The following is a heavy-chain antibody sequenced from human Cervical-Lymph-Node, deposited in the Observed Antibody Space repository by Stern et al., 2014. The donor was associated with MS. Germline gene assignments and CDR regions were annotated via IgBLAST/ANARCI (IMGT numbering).Heavy chain of an antibody. V-gene: IGHV3-33*01. D-gene: IGHD6-19*01. J-gene: IGHJ4*02. CDR3: ARDPKGADYFDY. CDR2: IWNDGSNK. CDR1: GFTFSNYG. Sequence: VQLVESGGGVVQPGRSLRLSCAASGFTFSNYGMHWVRQAPGKGLAWVAVIWNDGSNKYYADSVKGRFTISRDNSKNTLYLQLNSLRVEDTAVYYCARDPKGADYFDYWGQGTLVTVSS.